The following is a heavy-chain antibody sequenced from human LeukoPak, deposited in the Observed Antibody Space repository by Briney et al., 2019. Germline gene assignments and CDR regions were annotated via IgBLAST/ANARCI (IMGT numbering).Heavy chain of an antibody. V-gene: IGHV5-51*01. J-gene: IGHJ4*02. Sequence: GESLKISCKGSGYSFTNYWIGWVRQMLGKGLEWMGIIYPGDSDTRYSPSFQGQVTISADKSISTAYLQWNSLKASDTAMYYCARSIEFDFWGQGTLVTVSS. CDR2: IYPGDSDT. D-gene: IGHD6-6*01. CDR1: GYSFTNYW. CDR3: ARSIEFDF.